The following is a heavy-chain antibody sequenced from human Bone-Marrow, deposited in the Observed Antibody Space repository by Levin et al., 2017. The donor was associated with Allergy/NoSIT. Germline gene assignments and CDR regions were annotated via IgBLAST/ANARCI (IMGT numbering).Heavy chain of an antibody. CDR2: IYYSGTT. Sequence: SETLSLTCTVSGGSITSHTYYWGWIRQPPGTGLEWIGSIYYSGTTSYNPSLKSRVTISVDTSKKQFSLKLSSVTAADTAMYYCARHGGYCTSTTCYLPLVYYYYAMDVWGQGTTVTVSS. J-gene: IGHJ6*02. V-gene: IGHV4-39*01. CDR3: ARHGGYCTSTTCYLPLVYYYYAMDV. CDR1: GGSITSHTYY. D-gene: IGHD2-2*01.